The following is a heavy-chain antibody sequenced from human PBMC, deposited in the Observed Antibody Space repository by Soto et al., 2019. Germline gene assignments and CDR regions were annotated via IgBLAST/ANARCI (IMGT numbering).Heavy chain of an antibody. CDR2: ISENSGTI. Sequence: GGSLRLSCAASGLIFSNYEVDWVRQAPGKGLEWVSYISENSGTIYYADSVKGRFTISRDNAKNSLYLQMNSLRAEDTAVYFCVREYCSGGTCSDAFDIWGQGTLVTVSS. CDR1: GLIFSNYE. D-gene: IGHD2-15*01. CDR3: VREYCSGGTCSDAFDI. V-gene: IGHV3-48*03. J-gene: IGHJ3*02.